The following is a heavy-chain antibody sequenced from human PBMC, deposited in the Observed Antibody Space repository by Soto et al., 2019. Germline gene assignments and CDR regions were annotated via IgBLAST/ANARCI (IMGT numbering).Heavy chain of an antibody. V-gene: IGHV1-2*02. CDR1: GYNFIDFH. J-gene: IGHJ4*02. Sequence: ASVKVSCKASGYNFIDFHIHWVRQAPGQGLEWMGCINPKSGGTNYAPNFQGRVTMTRDTSTSTAYMELTWLRFDDTPVHHCARSRRSAAIQDDHCGQRTLVTVSS. D-gene: IGHD2-21*02. CDR2: INPKSGGT. CDR3: ARSRRSAAIQDDH.